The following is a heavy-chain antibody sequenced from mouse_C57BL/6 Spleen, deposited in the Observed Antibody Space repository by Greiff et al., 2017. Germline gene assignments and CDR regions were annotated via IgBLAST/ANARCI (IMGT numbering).Heavy chain of an antibody. CDR2: IYPSDSET. V-gene: IGHV1-61*01. CDR1: GYTFTSYW. D-gene: IGHD3-3*01. Sequence: VQLQQPGAELVRPGSSVKLSCKASGYTFTSYWMDWVKQRPGQGLEWIGNIYPSDSETHYNQKFKDKATLTVDKSSSTAYMQLSSLTSEDSAVYYCARSESYDAAWFAYWGQGALVTVSA. CDR3: ARSESYDAAWFAY. J-gene: IGHJ3*01.